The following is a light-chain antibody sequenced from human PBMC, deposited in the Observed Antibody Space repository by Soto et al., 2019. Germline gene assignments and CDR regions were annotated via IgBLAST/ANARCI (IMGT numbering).Light chain of an antibody. J-gene: IGKJ5*01. CDR1: QSVGSR. CDR2: GAS. V-gene: IGKV3-20*01. CDR3: QHYQGVHPIT. Sequence: IRVTQRRDTVSLSPKERAILSCRAAQSVGSRLAWYQHKSGQAPRLLISGASSRATGIPDRFTGSGSETSFTLTISRLEPEDFALYYCQHYQGVHPITSGQGTRLEI.